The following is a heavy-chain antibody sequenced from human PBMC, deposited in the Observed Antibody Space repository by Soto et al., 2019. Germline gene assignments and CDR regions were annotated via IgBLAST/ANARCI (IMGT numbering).Heavy chain of an antibody. J-gene: IGHJ3*02. D-gene: IGHD6-13*01. CDR1: GFSISNNNW. CDR3: ARFSSSGLYYYFGI. V-gene: IGHV4-4*02. CDR2: IYHTGIT. Sequence: SETLSLTCAVSGFSISNNNWWTWVRQPPGKGLEWVGDIYHTGITNYSPSLKSRVTISVDNSKNQFSLRLTSVTAADTAVYYCARFSSSGLYYYFGIWGQGKMVPSPQ.